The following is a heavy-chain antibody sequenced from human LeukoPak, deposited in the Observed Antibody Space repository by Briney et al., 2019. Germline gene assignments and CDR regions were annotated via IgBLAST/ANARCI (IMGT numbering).Heavy chain of an antibody. CDR3: ARVPGYGGYFSVDY. V-gene: IGHV3-21*01. CDR2: ISSSSSYI. D-gene: IGHD1-26*01. CDR1: GFTFSSYS. J-gene: IGHJ4*02. Sequence: GGSLRLSCAASGFTFSSYSMIWARQAPGKGLEWVSSISSSSSYIYYADSVKGGFTISRDNAKNSLYLQMNSLRAEDTAVYYCARVPGYGGYFSVDYWGQGTLVTVSS.